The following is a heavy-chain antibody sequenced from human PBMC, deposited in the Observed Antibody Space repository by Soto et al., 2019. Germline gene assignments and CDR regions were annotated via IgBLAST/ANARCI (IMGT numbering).Heavy chain of an antibody. CDR3: ARDPLQSAYGATDGMDV. D-gene: IGHD4-17*01. CDR1: GGSISSGGYY. Sequence: QVQLQESGPGLVKPSQTLSLTCTVSGGSISSGGYYWSWIRQHPGKGLEWIGYIYYSGSTYYNPSLKSRVTTPVDTSKNQFSLKLSSVTAADTAVYYCARDPLQSAYGATDGMDVWGQGTTVTVSS. V-gene: IGHV4-31*03. CDR2: IYYSGST. J-gene: IGHJ6*02.